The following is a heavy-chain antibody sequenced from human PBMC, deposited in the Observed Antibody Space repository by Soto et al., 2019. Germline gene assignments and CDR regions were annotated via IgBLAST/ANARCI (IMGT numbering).Heavy chain of an antibody. V-gene: IGHV5-10-1*01. CDR1: GYSFTSYW. D-gene: IGHD6-6*01. Sequence: PGESLKISCKGSGYSFTSYWISWVRQMPGKGLEWMGRIDPSDSYTNYSPSFQGHVTISADKSISTAYLQWSSLKAPDTAMYYCARQLAARYHYYSGMDVLGQGTTVTVSS. J-gene: IGHJ6*02. CDR3: ARQLAARYHYYSGMDV. CDR2: IDPSDSYT.